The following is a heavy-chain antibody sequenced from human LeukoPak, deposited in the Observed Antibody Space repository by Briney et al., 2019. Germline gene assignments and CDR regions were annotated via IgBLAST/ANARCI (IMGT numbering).Heavy chain of an antibody. CDR2: IYTSGST. V-gene: IGHV4-61*02. CDR1: GGSISSGSYY. CDR3: ARVQAYSPVFGEREDAFDI. D-gene: IGHD3-3*01. J-gene: IGHJ3*02. Sequence: PSETLPLTCTVSGGSISSGSYYWSWIRQPAGKGLEWIGRIYTSGSTNYNPSLKSRVTISVDTSKNQFSLKLSSVTAADTAVYYCARVQAYSPVFGEREDAFDIWGQGTMVTVSS.